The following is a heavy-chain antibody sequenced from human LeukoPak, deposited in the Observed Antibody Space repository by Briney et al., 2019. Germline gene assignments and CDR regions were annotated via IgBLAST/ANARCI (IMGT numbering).Heavy chain of an antibody. D-gene: IGHD1-20*01. Sequence: GGSLRLSCAASGITFSSYWMSWVRQAPGKGLEWVANIKQDGSEKYYVDSVKGRFTISRDNAKNSLYLQMNCLRGEDTAVYYCARGEYNWNLWGQGTLVTVSS. CDR3: ARGEYNWNL. J-gene: IGHJ5*02. CDR2: IKQDGSEK. CDR1: GITFSSYW. V-gene: IGHV3-7*01.